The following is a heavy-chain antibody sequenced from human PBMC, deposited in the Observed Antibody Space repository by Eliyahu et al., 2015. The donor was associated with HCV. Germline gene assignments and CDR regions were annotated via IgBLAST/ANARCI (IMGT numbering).Heavy chain of an antibody. CDR3: ARVSTEVAARYGAFDY. Sequence: QVQLVQSGAEVKKPGASVKVSCKASGYTFPSYAMHWVRQSPGXRLEWMGWINAGNGNTKYSQKFQGRVTITRDTSASTAYMELSSLRSEDTAVYYCARVSTEVAARYGAFDYWGQGTLVTVSS. CDR1: GYTFPSYA. D-gene: IGHD6-6*01. J-gene: IGHJ4*02. CDR2: INAGNGNT. V-gene: IGHV1-3*01.